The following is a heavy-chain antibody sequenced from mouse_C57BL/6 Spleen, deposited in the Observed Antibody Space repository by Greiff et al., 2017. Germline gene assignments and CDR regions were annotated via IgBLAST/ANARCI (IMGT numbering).Heavy chain of an antibody. J-gene: IGHJ2*01. CDR3: ARGGSSPYYFDY. CDR1: GFTFSDYG. CDR2: ISSGSSTI. Sequence: EVKVVESGGGLVKPGGSLKLSCAASGFTFSDYGMHWVRQAPEKGLEWVAYISSGSSTIYYADTVKGRFTISRDNAKNTLFLQMTSLRSEDTAMYYCARGGSSPYYFDYWGQGTTLTVSS. D-gene: IGHD1-1*01. V-gene: IGHV5-17*01.